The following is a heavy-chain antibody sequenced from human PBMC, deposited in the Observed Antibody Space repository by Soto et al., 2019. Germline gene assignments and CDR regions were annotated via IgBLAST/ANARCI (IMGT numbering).Heavy chain of an antibody. J-gene: IGHJ6*02. CDR3: ARGVMALSYYYYYGMDV. CDR2: ISSSGSTI. Sequence: GGSLRLSCAASGFTFSDYYMSWIRQAPGKGLEWVSYISSSGSTIYYADSVKGRFTISRDNAKNSLYLQMNSLRAEDTAVYYCARGVMALSYYYYYGMDVWGQGTTVTVSS. D-gene: IGHD2-8*01. V-gene: IGHV3-11*01. CDR1: GFTFSDYY.